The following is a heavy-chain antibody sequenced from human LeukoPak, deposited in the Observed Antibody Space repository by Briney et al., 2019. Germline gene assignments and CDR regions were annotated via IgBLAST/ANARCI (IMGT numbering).Heavy chain of an antibody. J-gene: IGHJ4*02. D-gene: IGHD6-19*01. CDR2: IYYSGST. CDR3: ARQLQSSSGWYRGNYFDY. CDR1: GGSISSSSYY. V-gene: IGHV4-39*01. Sequence: SETLSLACTVSGGSISSSSYYWGWIRQPPGKGLEWIGSIYYSGSTYYNPSLKSRVTISVDTSKNQFSLKLSSVTAADTAVYYCARQLQSSSGWYRGNYFDYWGQGTLVTVSS.